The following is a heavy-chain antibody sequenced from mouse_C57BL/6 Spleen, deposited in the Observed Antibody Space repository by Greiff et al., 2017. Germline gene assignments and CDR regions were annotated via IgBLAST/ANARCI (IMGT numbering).Heavy chain of an antibody. J-gene: IGHJ2*01. Sequence: VQLQQPGAELVKPGASVKLSCKASGYTFTSYWMHWVQQRPGQGLEWIGMIHPNSGSTNYNEKFKGKATLTVDKSSSTAYMQLSSLTSEDSAVYYCARGREAYYGSSYAVDYWGQGTTLTVSS. CDR3: ARGREAYYGSSYAVDY. D-gene: IGHD1-1*01. V-gene: IGHV1-64*01. CDR2: IHPNSGST. CDR1: GYTFTSYW.